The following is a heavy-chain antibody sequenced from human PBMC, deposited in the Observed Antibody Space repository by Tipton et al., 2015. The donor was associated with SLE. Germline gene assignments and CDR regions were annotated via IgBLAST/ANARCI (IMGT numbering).Heavy chain of an antibody. V-gene: IGHV1-2*02. J-gene: IGHJ4*02. Sequence: QLVQSGAEVKKPGASVKVSCRASGYTFTDYYIHWVRQAPGQGLEWMGWINPSSGATNYAQKFQGRVTMTRDTSISTAYMDLSGLTSDDTAVFYCAKGKEGWALPRLYYFDSWGQGTQVTVSS. D-gene: IGHD1-26*01. CDR1: GYTFTDYY. CDR3: AKGKEGWALPRLYYFDS. CDR2: INPSSGAT.